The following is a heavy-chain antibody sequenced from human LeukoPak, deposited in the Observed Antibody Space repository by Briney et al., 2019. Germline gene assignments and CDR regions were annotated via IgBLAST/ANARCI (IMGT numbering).Heavy chain of an antibody. D-gene: IGHD4-17*01. J-gene: IGHJ3*01. CDR2: IYHSGST. CDR3: ARAWTTVTTRGAFDV. Sequence: SQTLSLTCAVSGGSISSGGYSWSWVRQPPGKGLEWIGYIYHSGSTYYNPSLKSRVTISVDRSKNQFSLKLSSVTAADTAVYYCARAWTTVTTRGAFDVWGQGTEVTVSS. V-gene: IGHV4-30-2*01. CDR1: GGSISSGGYS.